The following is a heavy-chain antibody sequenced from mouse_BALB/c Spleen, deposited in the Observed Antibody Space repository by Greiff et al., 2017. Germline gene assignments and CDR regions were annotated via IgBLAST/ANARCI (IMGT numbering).Heavy chain of an antibody. CDR2: ISSGSSTI. CDR3: ARGDGGLFAY. J-gene: IGHJ3*01. V-gene: IGHV5-17*02. Sequence: VQLKESGGGLVQPGGSRKLSCAASGFTFSSFGMHWVRQAPEKGLEWVAYISSGSSTIYYADTVKGRFTISRDNPKNTLFLQMTSLRSEDTAMYYCARGDGGLFAYWGQGTLVTVSA. CDR1: GFTFSSFG. D-gene: IGHD2-3*01.